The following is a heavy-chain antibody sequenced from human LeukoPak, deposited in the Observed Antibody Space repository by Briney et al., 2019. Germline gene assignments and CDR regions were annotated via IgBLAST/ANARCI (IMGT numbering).Heavy chain of an antibody. D-gene: IGHD3-22*01. CDR3: ARDAPLYYYDSSGYRRPPDY. CDR2: ISAYNGNT. Sequence: ASVKVSCKASGYTFTSYGISWVRQAPGQGLEWMGWISAYNGNTNYVQKLQGRVTMTTATSTSTAYMELRSLRSDDTAVYYCARDAPLYYYDSSGYRRPPDYWGQGTLVTVSS. V-gene: IGHV1-18*01. CDR1: GYTFTSYG. J-gene: IGHJ4*02.